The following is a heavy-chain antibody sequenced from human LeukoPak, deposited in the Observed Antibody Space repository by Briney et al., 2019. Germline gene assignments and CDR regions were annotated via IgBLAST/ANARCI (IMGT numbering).Heavy chain of an antibody. CDR2: IFWDGDR. Sequence: SGPTLVNPTQTLPLTCTVTGFSITTNGVGVGWIRQAPGKALEWLAIIFWDGDRRYNSSLRSRLTITSDNSKNQVVLTMTNMDPVDTATYFCAHSLRRPSCSGGNWYYFDYWGQGTLVTVSS. D-gene: IGHD2-15*01. J-gene: IGHJ4*02. CDR3: AHSLRRPSCSGGNWYYFDY. V-gene: IGHV2-5*02. CDR1: GFSITTNGVG.